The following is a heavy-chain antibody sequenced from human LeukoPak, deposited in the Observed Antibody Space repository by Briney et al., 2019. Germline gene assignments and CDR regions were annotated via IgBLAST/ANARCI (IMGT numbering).Heavy chain of an antibody. J-gene: IGHJ1*01. CDR2: INPKSGGT. D-gene: IGHD1-26*01. V-gene: IGHV1-2*02. CDR1: GYTFTGYY. Sequence: ASVKVSCKASGYTFTGYYIHWVRQAPGQGLEWVGWINPKSGGTDYAQRLQGRVTMTTDTSIATAYMELSRLTSDDTAVYFCARGTIGSYSSVHDWGQGTLVTVSS. CDR3: ARGTIGSYSSVHD.